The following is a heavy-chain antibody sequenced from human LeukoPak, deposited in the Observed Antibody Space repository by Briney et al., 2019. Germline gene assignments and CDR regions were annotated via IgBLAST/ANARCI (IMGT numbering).Heavy chain of an antibody. Sequence: GGSLRLSCAASGFTFTNYWMSWVRQAPGKGLELVANIKQDRSEKYYVDSVKGRFTISRDNAKNSLYLQMNSLRAEDTAVYYCARASVSSGYLGSDYWGQGTLVTVSS. J-gene: IGHJ4*02. CDR2: IKQDRSEK. CDR3: ARASVSSGYLGSDY. V-gene: IGHV3-7*03. D-gene: IGHD3-22*01. CDR1: GFTFTNYW.